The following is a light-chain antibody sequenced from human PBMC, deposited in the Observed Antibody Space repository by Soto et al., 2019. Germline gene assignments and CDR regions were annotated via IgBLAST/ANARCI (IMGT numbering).Light chain of an antibody. V-gene: IGKV1-5*02. CDR1: QSIGTQ. CDR3: QQYYTYST. J-gene: IGKJ1*01. Sequence: DIQMTQSPSTLSASVGDRVTIIFRASQSIGTQLAWYQQKPGTAPKLLISGAFSLESGVPSRFSGSGSGTEFTLTISSLQPDDFATYYCQQYYTYSTFGQGTKVDIK. CDR2: GAF.